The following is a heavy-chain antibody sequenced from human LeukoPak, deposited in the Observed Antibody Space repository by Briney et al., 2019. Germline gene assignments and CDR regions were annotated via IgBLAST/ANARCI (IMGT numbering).Heavy chain of an antibody. CDR3: AKGGYYFDY. CDR1: GFHFSSYA. Sequence: GGPLRLSCAASGFHFSSYAMSWVRQAPGKGLEWVSAISGSGSSTYYADSVKGRFTISRDNSKNTLYLQMNSLRAEDTAVYYCAKGGYYFDYWGQGTLVTVSS. V-gene: IGHV3-23*01. D-gene: IGHD3-10*01. CDR2: ISGSGSST. J-gene: IGHJ4*02.